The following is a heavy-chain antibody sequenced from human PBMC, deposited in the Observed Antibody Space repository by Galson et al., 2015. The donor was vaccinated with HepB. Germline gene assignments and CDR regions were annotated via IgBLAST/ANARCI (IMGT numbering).Heavy chain of an antibody. V-gene: IGHV4-59*01. Sequence: SETLSLTCTGFGASIRSSYWSSLGQPRGQGLEWLGHIYYRGSTNYNPSLKTRVTLSVDTSKNQFSLKLSSVTAADTAVYYCARSTVVTPSPVSFDLWGRGPLVTVSS. J-gene: IGHJ2*01. CDR1: GASIRSSY. D-gene: IGHD4-23*01. CDR3: ARSTVVTPSPVSFDL. CDR2: IYYRGST.